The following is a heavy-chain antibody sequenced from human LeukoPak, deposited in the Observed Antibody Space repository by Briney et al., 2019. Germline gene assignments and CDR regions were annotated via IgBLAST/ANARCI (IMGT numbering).Heavy chain of an antibody. CDR2: ISSSGSPI. V-gene: IGHV3-48*03. J-gene: IGHJ4*02. CDR3: ACYGIAPPY. D-gene: IGHD2-15*01. CDR1: GFTFSSYE. Sequence: PGGSLRLSCTASGFTFSSYEMNWVRQAPGKGLEWVSDISSSGSPIYYADSVKGRFTVSRDNAKNSLYLQMSSLRTEDTAVYYCACYGIAPPYWGQGTLVTVSS.